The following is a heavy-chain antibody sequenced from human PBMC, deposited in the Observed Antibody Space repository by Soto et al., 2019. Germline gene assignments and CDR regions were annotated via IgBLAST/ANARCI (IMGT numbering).Heavy chain of an antibody. CDR1: GGSFSGYY. J-gene: IGHJ5*02. D-gene: IGHD3-3*01. Sequence: PSETLSLTCAVYGGSFSGYYWSWIRQPPGKGLEWIGEINHSGSTNYNPSLKSRVTISVDTSKNQFSLKLSSVTAADTAVYYCARGLVDDFWTWFDPWAQRTLVTVSS. V-gene: IGHV4-34*01. CDR3: ARGLVDDFWTWFDP. CDR2: INHSGST.